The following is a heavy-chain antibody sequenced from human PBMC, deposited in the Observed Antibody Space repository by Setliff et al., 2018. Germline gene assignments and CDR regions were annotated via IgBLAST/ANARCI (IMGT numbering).Heavy chain of an antibody. Sequence: ASVKVSCKTSGYMFNSYGLSWARQAPGQGLDWMGWISSYNGHTNYAQKFQGRITMTTDTSTNTAYMELRSLRSDDTAVYYCARDPLYRENLSRVFDFWGQGTKVTVSS. CDR1: GYMFNSYG. V-gene: IGHV1-18*01. D-gene: IGHD3-16*02. J-gene: IGHJ3*01. CDR3: ARDPLYRENLSRVFDF. CDR2: ISSYNGHT.